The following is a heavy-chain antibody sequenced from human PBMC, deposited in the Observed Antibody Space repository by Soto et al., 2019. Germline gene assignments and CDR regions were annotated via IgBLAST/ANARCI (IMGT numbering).Heavy chain of an antibody. CDR2: IYYSGST. J-gene: IGHJ4*02. D-gene: IGHD1-26*01. Sequence: SETLSLTCTVSGGSVSSGSYFWSWIRQPPGKGLEWIGYIYYSGSTNYNPSLKSRVTISVDTSKNQFSLKLSSVTAADTAVYYCAREPSGSYLFDYWGQGTLVTVSS. CDR3: AREPSGSYLFDY. V-gene: IGHV4-61*01. CDR1: GGSVSSGSYF.